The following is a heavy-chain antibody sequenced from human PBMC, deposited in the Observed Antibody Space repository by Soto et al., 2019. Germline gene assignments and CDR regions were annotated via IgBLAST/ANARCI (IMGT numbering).Heavy chain of an antibody. V-gene: IGHV1-18*01. D-gene: IGHD5-12*01. J-gene: IGHJ4*02. CDR3: ARDLGGYNSIAAY. Sequence: VKVSCKASGYTFTSHGITWVRQAPGQGLEWMGWISAYNGNTNYTQNLQGRITMTTDTSTSTAYMELRSLRSDDTAVYYCARDLGGYNSIAAYWGQGALVTVSS. CDR1: GYTFTSHG. CDR2: ISAYNGNT.